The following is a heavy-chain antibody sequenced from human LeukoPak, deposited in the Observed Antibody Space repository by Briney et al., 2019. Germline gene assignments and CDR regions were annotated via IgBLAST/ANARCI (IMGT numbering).Heavy chain of an antibody. CDR1: GGTFSSYA. J-gene: IGHJ4*02. V-gene: IGHV1-69*05. CDR3: ARETQDVHYRPFLEWLGTLFY. Sequence: SVKVSCKASGGTFSSYAISWVRQAPGQGLEWMGRIIPIFGTANYAQKFQGRVTITTDESTSTAYMELSSLRSEDTAVYYCARETQDVHYRPFLEWLGTLFYWGPGTLVTVSS. D-gene: IGHD3-3*01. CDR2: IIPIFGTA.